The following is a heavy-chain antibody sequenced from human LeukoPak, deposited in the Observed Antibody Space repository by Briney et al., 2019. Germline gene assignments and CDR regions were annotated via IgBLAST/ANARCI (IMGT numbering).Heavy chain of an antibody. CDR3: ARVLWFGESRSGPDDY. CDR1: GYTFTSYD. CDR2: MNPNSGNT. J-gene: IGHJ4*02. V-gene: IGHV1-8*01. Sequence: GASVKVSCKASGYTFTSYDINWVRQATGQGLEWMGWMNPNSGNTGYAQRFQGRVTMTRNTSISTPYMELSSLRSEDTAVYYCARVLWFGESRSGPDDYGGQGTLVTVSS. D-gene: IGHD3-10*01.